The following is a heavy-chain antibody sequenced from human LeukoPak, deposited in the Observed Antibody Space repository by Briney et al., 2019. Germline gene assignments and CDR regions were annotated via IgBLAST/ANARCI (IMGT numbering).Heavy chain of an antibody. CDR1: GFTFSSYS. CDR3: ARDYGHYAVRPLDI. D-gene: IGHD4-17*01. J-gene: IGHJ3*02. CDR2: ISSSSDI. Sequence: GGSLTLSCAASGFTFSSYSMNWVRQAPGKGLEWVSSISSSSDIYYADSVKGRFTISKDNEKNSMYLQMNSPRAEDTAVYYCARDYGHYAVRPLDIWGQETMVTVSS. V-gene: IGHV3-21*01.